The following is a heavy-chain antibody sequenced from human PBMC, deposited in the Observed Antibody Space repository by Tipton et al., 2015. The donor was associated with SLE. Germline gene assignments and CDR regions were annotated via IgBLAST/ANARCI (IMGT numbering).Heavy chain of an antibody. J-gene: IGHJ4*02. V-gene: IGHV4-39*07. Sequence: TLSLTCTVSGGSISSSSFYWGWIRQPPGKGLEWIGSIYFSGGTFYNPSLKSRVTISVDTSKNQFSLRLSSVTAADTAAYYCARDSGTIFGVVARYFDYWGQGSLVTVSS. D-gene: IGHD3-3*01. CDR2: IYFSGGT. CDR1: GGSISSSSFY. CDR3: ARDSGTIFGVVARYFDY.